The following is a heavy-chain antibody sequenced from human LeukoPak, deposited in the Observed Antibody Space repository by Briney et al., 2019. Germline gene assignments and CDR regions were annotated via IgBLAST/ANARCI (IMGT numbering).Heavy chain of an antibody. V-gene: IGHV4-59*08. CDR2: IYYSGST. CDR1: GGSISSYY. CDR3: ARTFVVRGDNGWFDP. D-gene: IGHD3-10*01. Sequence: PSETLSLTCTVSGGSISSYYWSWIRQPPGKGLEWIGYIYYSGSTNYNPSLKSRVTMSVDTSKNQFSLKLSSVTAADTAVYYCARTFVVRGDNGWFDPWGQGTLVTVSS. J-gene: IGHJ5*02.